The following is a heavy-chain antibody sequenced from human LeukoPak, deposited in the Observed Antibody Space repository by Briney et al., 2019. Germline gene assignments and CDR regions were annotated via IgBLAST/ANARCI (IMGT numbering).Heavy chain of an antibody. CDR1: GFTFDDYA. Sequence: GGSLRLSCAASGFTFDDYAMHWVRQAPGKGLEWVSGISWNSGSIGYADSVKGRFTISRDNAKNSLYLQMNSLRAEDTALYYCVGGVRVARWNYFDYWGQGTLVTVSS. D-gene: IGHD3-10*01. V-gene: IGHV3-9*01. J-gene: IGHJ4*02. CDR3: VGGVRVARWNYFDY. CDR2: ISWNSGSI.